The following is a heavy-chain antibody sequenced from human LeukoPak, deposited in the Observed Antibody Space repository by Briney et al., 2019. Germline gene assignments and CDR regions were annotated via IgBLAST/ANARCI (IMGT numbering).Heavy chain of an antibody. CDR1: GGSISSYY. CDR3: ARLNYGDYVPNWFDP. V-gene: IGHV4-59*08. D-gene: IGHD4-17*01. J-gene: IGHJ5*02. CDR2: IYYSGST. Sequence: SETLSLTCTVSGGSISSYYWSWIRQPPGKGLEWIGYIYYSGSTNYNPSLKSRVTISVDTSKNQFSLKLSSVTAADTAVYYCARLNYGDYVPNWFDPWGQGTLVTVS.